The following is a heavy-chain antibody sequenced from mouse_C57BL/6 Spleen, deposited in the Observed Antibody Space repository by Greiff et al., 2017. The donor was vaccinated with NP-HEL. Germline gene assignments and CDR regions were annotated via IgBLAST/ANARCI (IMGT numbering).Heavy chain of an antibody. CDR2: ISSGSSTI. V-gene: IGHV5-17*01. CDR3: ARPLLWDWDYFDY. D-gene: IGHD4-1*01. J-gene: IGHJ2*01. CDR1: GFTFSDYG. Sequence: EVQLVESGGGLVKPGGSLKLSCAASGFTFSDYGMHWVRQAPEKGLEWVAYISSGSSTIYYADTVKGRFTISRDNAKNTLFLQMTSLRSEDTAMYYCARPLLWDWDYFDYWGQGTTLTVSS.